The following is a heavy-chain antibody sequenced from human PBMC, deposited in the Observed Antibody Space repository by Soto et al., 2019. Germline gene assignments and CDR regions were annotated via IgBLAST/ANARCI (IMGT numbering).Heavy chain of an antibody. CDR1: GFTSSNYG. D-gene: IGHD5-12*01. CDR3: AKDVDIAATISYGMDV. J-gene: IGHJ6*02. V-gene: IGHV3-30*18. CDR2: ISYDGSNK. Sequence: VGSLRLSCAASGFTSSNYGMHWVRQAPGKGLEWVAVISYDGSNKYYADSVKGRFTISRDNSKNTLYLQMNSLRAEDTAVYYCAKDVDIAATISYGMDVWGQGTTVTVSS.